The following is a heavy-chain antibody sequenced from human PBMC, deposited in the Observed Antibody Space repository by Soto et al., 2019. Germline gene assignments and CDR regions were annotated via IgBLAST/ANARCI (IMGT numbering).Heavy chain of an antibody. Sequence: KQSQTLPLTCAIYGDSVSSNSAAWNWIRQSPSRGLEWLGRTYYRTKGYNDYAVSVKSRITINPDTSKNQCSLQLNSVTHEDTAVYYCARDHGVAAAGDNWFDPWGQGALVTVSS. CDR3: ARDHGVAAAGDNWFDP. D-gene: IGHD6-13*01. V-gene: IGHV6-1*01. CDR1: GDSVSSNSAA. J-gene: IGHJ5*02. CDR2: TYYRTKGYN.